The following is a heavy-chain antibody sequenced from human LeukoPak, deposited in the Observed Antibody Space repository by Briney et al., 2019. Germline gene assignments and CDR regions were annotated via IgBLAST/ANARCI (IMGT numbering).Heavy chain of an antibody. CDR2: ISYDGSNK. CDR1: GFTFSSYG. CDR3: ARGQQGWDYFDY. J-gene: IGHJ4*02. D-gene: IGHD6-19*01. Sequence: GGSLRLSCAASGFTFSSYGMHWVRQAPGKGLEWVAVISYDGSNKYYADSVKGRFTISGDNSKNTLYLQMNSLRAEDTAVYYCARGQQGWDYFDYWGQGTLVTVSS. V-gene: IGHV3-30*03.